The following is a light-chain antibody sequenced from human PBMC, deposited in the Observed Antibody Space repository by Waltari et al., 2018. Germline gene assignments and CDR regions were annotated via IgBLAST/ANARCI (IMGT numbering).Light chain of an antibody. CDR1: QSISRY. CDR3: QNHERLPAM. CDR2: AAS. V-gene: IGKV3-20*01. Sequence: EIVLTQSPGTLSLSPGERATLSCRASQSISRYLAWYQQKPGQAPRLLIYAASSRANGIPDRCSGSGAGTDFSLTISRLEPEDFAVYYCQNHERLPAMFGQGTKVEIK. J-gene: IGKJ1*01.